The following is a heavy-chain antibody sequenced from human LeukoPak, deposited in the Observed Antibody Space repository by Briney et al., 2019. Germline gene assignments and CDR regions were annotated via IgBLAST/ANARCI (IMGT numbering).Heavy chain of an antibody. Sequence: ASVKVSCKASGYTFTGYYMHWVRQAPGQGLEWLGWINPNSGGTNYAQKFQGRVTMTRDTSISTDYMELSRLRSDGTAVYYCAREVVGGFITGMKGYFDYWGQGTLVTVSS. CDR3: AREVVGGFITGMKGYFDY. V-gene: IGHV1-2*02. CDR1: GYTFTGYY. D-gene: IGHD1-20*01. CDR2: INPNSGGT. J-gene: IGHJ4*02.